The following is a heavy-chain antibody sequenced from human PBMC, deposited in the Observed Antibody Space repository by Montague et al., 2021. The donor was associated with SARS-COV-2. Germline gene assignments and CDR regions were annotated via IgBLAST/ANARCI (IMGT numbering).Heavy chain of an antibody. Sequence: SETLSLTCTVSGDSIDSDDWWSWVRQAPGRGLEFIGEIHHSGGTNYNPSLRSRVTMSVDKSKNQFSLSLSSVTAADTAVYYCARVPLVGPTAGTSDYWGRGTLVAVSS. V-gene: IGHV4-4*02. J-gene: IGHJ4*02. CDR3: ARVPLVGPTAGTSDY. CDR1: GDSIDSDDW. D-gene: IGHD1-1*01. CDR2: IHHSGGT.